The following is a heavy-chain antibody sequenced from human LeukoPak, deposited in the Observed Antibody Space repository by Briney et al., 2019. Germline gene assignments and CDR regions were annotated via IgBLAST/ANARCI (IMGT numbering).Heavy chain of an antibody. J-gene: IGHJ4*02. CDR2: ISYDGSNK. V-gene: IGHV3-30*01. Sequence: GGSLRLSCAASGFTFSNYAMHWVRQAPGKGLEWVAVISYDGSNKYYADSVKGRFTISRDNSKNTLYLQMNSLRAEDTAVYYCASEMATITGYFDYWGQGTLVTVSS. CDR1: GFTFSNYA. D-gene: IGHD5-24*01. CDR3: ASEMATITGYFDY.